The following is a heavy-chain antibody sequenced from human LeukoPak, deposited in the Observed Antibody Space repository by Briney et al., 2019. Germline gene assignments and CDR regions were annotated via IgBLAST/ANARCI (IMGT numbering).Heavy chain of an antibody. CDR2: IYSGGST. D-gene: IGHD3-16*02. Sequence: GGSLRLSCAASGFTFSSYSMNWVRQAPGKGLEWVSVIYSGGSTYSADSVKGRFTISRDNSKNTLYLQMNSLRAEDTAVYYCAKGYTDFDYWGQGTLVTVSS. V-gene: IGHV3-NL1*01. J-gene: IGHJ4*02. CDR3: AKGYTDFDY. CDR1: GFTFSSYS.